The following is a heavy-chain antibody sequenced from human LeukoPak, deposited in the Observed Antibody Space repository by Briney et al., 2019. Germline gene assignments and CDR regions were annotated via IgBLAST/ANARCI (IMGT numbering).Heavy chain of an antibody. J-gene: IGHJ4*02. CDR1: GFSFRTYT. CDR3: AKSDCSGPTCYSGLDS. Sequence: GGSLRLSCEASGFSFRTYTMSWVRLAPGKGLEWVSSISGSGDNAFYADSVKGRFALSRDNSKNTLLLQMNSLRADDAAIYFCAKSDCSGPTCYSGLDSWGQGTLVTVSP. D-gene: IGHD2-15*01. CDR2: ISGSGDNA. V-gene: IGHV3-23*01.